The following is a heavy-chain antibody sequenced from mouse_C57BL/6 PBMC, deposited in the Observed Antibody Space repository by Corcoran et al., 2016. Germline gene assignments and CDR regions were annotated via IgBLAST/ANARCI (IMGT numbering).Heavy chain of an antibody. Sequence: EVPLQQSGPELVKPGASVKISCKASGYTFTDYYMNWVKQSHGKSLEWIGDINPNNGGTSYNQKFKGKATLTVDKSSSTAYMELRSLTSEDSAVYYCARSELGYFDVWGTGTTVTVSS. V-gene: IGHV1-26*01. CDR3: ARSELGYFDV. J-gene: IGHJ1*03. CDR2: INPNNGGT. CDR1: GYTFTDYY.